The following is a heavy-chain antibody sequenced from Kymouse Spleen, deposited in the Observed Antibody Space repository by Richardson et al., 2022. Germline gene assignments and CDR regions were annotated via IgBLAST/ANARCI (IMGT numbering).Heavy chain of an antibody. Sequence: QVQLQESGPGLVKPSETLSLTCTVSGGSVSSGSYYWSWIRQPPGKGLEWIGYIYYSGSTNYNPSLKSRVTISVDTSKNQFSLKLSSVTAADTAVYYCAREGVGATFNWFDPWGQGTLVTVSS. D-gene: IGHD1-26*01. J-gene: IGHJ5*02. CDR2: IYYSGST. CDR3: AREGVGATFNWFDP. CDR1: GGSVSSGSYY. V-gene: IGHV4-61*01.